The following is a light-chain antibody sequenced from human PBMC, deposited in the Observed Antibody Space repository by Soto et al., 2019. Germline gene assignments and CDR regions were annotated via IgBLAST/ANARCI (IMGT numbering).Light chain of an antibody. CDR2: GAS. V-gene: IGKV3-20*01. J-gene: IGKJ4*01. Sequence: EIVLTQSPGTLSLSPGERATLSCRASQSVSSSYLAWYQQKPGQAPRLLIYGASSRSTGIPDRFSGSGSGTDFTLTISRMEPEDFAVYYCQQYGSSRRTCGGATKVEIK. CDR3: QQYGSSRRT. CDR1: QSVSSSY.